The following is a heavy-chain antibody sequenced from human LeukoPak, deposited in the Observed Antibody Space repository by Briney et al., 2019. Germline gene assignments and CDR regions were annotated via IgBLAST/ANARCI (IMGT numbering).Heavy chain of an antibody. CDR3: ARGQAVKGGASDAFDI. J-gene: IGHJ3*02. CDR1: LCSLSSYY. V-gene: IGHV4-59*01. CDR2: IYYSGSA. D-gene: IGHD3-16*01. Sequence: LETLSLTRTGSLCSLSSYYRSWIRPPPRRGVECVGYIYYSGSANYNPSLKSRVTISLDTSKNQFSLKLNSVTAADTAVYYCARGQAVKGGASDAFDIWGQGTRVTVSS.